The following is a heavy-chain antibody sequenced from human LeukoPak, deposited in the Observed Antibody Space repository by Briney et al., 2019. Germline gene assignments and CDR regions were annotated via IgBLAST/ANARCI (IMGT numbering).Heavy chain of an antibody. D-gene: IGHD6-13*01. V-gene: IGHV4-4*02. J-gene: IGHJ4*02. Sequence: ASGTLSLTCAVSGGSISSSNWWSWVRQPPGKGLEWIGYIYYSGGTNYNPSLESRVTISVDTSKNQLSLKLSSVTAADTAVYYYARAIGYSSSPDYWGQGTLVTVSS. CDR3: ARAIGYSSSPDY. CDR1: GGSISSSNW. CDR2: IYYSGGT.